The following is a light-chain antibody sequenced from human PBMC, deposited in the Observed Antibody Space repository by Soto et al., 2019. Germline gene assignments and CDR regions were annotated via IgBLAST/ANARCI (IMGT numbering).Light chain of an antibody. V-gene: IGLV2-14*01. CDR3: SSYTSSSTYV. J-gene: IGLJ1*01. CDR1: SSDVGGYNY. CDR2: EVR. Sequence: SALTQPASVSGSPGQSITISCTGTSSDVGGYNYVSWYQQHPGKAPKLMIYEVRNRPSGVYNRFSGSKSGNPSSLTISGLQAEDEADYYCSSYTSSSTYVFGHGTKLTVL.